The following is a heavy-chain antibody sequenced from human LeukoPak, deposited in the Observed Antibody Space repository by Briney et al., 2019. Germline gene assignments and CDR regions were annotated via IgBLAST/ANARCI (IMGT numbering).Heavy chain of an antibody. J-gene: IGHJ4*02. CDR3: ARHAAGATWRGYFYFDY. Sequence: SETLSLTCTVSGGSISSGDYYWSWIRQPPGKGLEWIGYIYYSGSTYYNPSLKSRVTISVDTSKNQFSLKLSSVTAADTAVYYCARHAAGATWRGYFYFDYWGQGTLVTVSS. V-gene: IGHV4-30-4*01. CDR2: IYYSGST. CDR1: GGSISSGDYY. D-gene: IGHD1-26*01.